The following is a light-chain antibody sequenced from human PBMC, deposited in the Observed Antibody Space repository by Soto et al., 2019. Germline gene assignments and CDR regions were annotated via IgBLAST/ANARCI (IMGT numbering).Light chain of an antibody. CDR1: QTISRW. Sequence: DIQITHSPSTLSASVGDRVAITCRASQTISRWLAWSQQKPGKAPKLLIYDASTLVGGVPSRFSGSGSGTEFTLTISNLQPDDFAAYYCQQYNSFPWTFAQGTKVDIK. CDR2: DAS. V-gene: IGKV1-5*01. J-gene: IGKJ1*01. CDR3: QQYNSFPWT.